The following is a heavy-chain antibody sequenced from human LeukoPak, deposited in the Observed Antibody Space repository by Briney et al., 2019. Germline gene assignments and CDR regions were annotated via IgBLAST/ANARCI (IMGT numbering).Heavy chain of an antibody. CDR2: INPSGGST. CDR3: XXXXXXXXXGYYLGIDY. D-gene: IGHD3-22*01. V-gene: IGHV1-46*01. Sequence: GASVKVSCKASGYTFTSYYMHWVRQAPGQGLEWMGIINPSGGSTSYAQKFQGRVTMTRDTSTSTVYMELSSLRSEDTAVYYCXXXXXXXXXGYYLGIDYWGQGTLVTVSS. J-gene: IGHJ4*02. CDR1: GYTFTSYY.